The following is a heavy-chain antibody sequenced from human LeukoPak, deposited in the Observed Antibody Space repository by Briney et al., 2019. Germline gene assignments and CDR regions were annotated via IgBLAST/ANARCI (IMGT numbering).Heavy chain of an antibody. CDR1: GYTFTSYG. CDR2: ISAYNGNT. J-gene: IGHJ4*02. Sequence: ASVKVSCKASGYTFTSYGISWVRQAPGQGLEWMGWISAYNGNTNYAQKLQGRVTMTTDTSTSTAYMELRSLRSDDTAVYYCARDLEGYCTNGVCRSFDYWGQGTLVTVSS. V-gene: IGHV1-18*01. CDR3: ARDLEGYCTNGVCRSFDY. D-gene: IGHD2-8*01.